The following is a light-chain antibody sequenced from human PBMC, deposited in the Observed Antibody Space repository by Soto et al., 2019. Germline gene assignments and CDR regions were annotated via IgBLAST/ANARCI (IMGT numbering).Light chain of an antibody. J-gene: IGLJ1*01. CDR2: DVS. CDR1: SSDVGGYNY. V-gene: IGLV2-11*01. Sequence: QSVLTQPRSVSGSPGPSVTISCTGTSSDVGGYNYVSWYQQHPGKAPKLMIYDVSKRPSGVPDRFSGSKSGNAASLTISGLQAEDEADYYCVSYAVSYTYVFGTWTKVTVL. CDR3: VSYAVSYTYV.